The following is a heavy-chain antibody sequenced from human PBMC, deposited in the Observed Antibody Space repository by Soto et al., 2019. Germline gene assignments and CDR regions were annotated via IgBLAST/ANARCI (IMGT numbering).Heavy chain of an antibody. CDR2: ISYDGGNK. Sequence: QVYLVESGGGVVQPGTSLRLSCAASGFTFTDYGMHWVRQAPGKGLEWVAVISYDGGNKYYADSVKGRFTISRDNSKNTLYLQMNSLRAEDTAVYYCARAGSDAFDIWGQGTMVTVSS. J-gene: IGHJ3*02. CDR3: ARAGSDAFDI. CDR1: GFTFTDYG. V-gene: IGHV3-30*03.